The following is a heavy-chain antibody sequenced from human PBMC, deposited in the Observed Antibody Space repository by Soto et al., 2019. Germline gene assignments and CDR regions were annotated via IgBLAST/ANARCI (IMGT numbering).Heavy chain of an antibody. J-gene: IGHJ6*03. CDR1: GGPNSSYN. Sequence: SGTLCITCTFSGGPNSSYNRSWIRQPPGKGLEWIGYIYYSGSTNYNSSLKSRVTISVDTSKNQFSLKLSSVTAADTAVYYCARQGHDFWSGYSLYYYMDVWGKGTTVTVSS. CDR3: ARQGHDFWSGYSLYYYMDV. CDR2: IYYSGST. V-gene: IGHV4-59*08. D-gene: IGHD3-3*01.